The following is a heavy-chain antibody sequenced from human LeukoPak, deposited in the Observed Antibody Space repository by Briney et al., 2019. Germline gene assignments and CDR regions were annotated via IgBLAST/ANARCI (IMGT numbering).Heavy chain of an antibody. CDR2: FNTNTGNP. J-gene: IGHJ4*02. V-gene: IGHV7-4-1*02. CDR1: GYPFTSYG. CDR3: ARVNEMQLWLRYYFDY. Sequence: ASVKVSCKASGYPFTSYGISWVRQAPGQGLEWMGWFNTNTGNPSYAQGFTGRFVFSLDTSVSTAYLQISSPKAEDTAMYYCARVNEMQLWLRYYFDYWGQGTLVTVSS. D-gene: IGHD5-18*01.